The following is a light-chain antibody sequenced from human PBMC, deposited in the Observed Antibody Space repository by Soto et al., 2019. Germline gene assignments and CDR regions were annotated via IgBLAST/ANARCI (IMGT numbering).Light chain of an antibody. CDR2: DVS. CDR1: SSDVGGYNY. J-gene: IGLJ1*01. CDR3: SSYTTSNTRQIV. Sequence: QSVLTQPASVSGSPGQSINISCTGTSSDVGGYNYVSWYQHHPGKAPKLIIYDVSNRPSRVSNPFSCSKSGNTASLTISGLQPEDEADYYCSSYTTSNTRQIVFGTGTKVTVL. V-gene: IGLV2-14*03.